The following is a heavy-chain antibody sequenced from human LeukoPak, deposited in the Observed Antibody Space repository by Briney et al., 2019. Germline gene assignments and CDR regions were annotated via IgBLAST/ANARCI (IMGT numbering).Heavy chain of an antibody. V-gene: IGHV4-59*01. J-gene: IGHJ4*02. D-gene: IGHD3-22*01. Sequence: PSETLSLTCTVSGGSINNYYWSWIRQPSGKGLEWIGYIYYSGSTNYNPSLKSRLTISVDTSKNQFSVKLSSVTAADTAVYYCARGSLVIFDYWGQGTLVTVSS. CDR2: IYYSGST. CDR1: GGSINNYY. CDR3: ARGSLVIFDY.